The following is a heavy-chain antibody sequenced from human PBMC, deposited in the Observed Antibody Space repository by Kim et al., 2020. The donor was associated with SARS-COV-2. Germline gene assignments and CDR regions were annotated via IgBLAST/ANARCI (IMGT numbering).Heavy chain of an antibody. D-gene: IGHD6-13*01. J-gene: IGHJ4*02. CDR1: GYTFTTYA. V-gene: IGHV7-4-1*02. Sequence: ASVKVSCKASGYTFTTYAMNWVRHAPGQGREWMGWLNTNTGNPTYAQGFTGRFVFSLDTSVSTAYLQISSLKAEDTAVYYCARERSSSWYDFDCWGQGTLVTVSS. CDR2: LNTNTGNP. CDR3: ARERSSSWYDFDC.